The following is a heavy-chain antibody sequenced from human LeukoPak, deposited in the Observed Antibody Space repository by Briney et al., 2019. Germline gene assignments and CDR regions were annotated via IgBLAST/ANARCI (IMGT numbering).Heavy chain of an antibody. Sequence: TLSLTCTVSGGSISSGGYYWSWIRQHPGKGLEWIGYIYYSGNTYYNPSLKSRVTISVDTSKNQFSLKLSSVTAADTAVYYYARDGLTMIRGGHYWGQGTLVTVSS. CDR2: IYYSGNT. CDR1: GGSISSGGYY. D-gene: IGHD3-10*01. V-gene: IGHV4-31*03. CDR3: ARDGLTMIRGGHY. J-gene: IGHJ4*02.